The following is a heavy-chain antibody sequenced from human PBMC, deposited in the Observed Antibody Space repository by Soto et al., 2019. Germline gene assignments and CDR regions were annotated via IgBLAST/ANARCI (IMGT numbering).Heavy chain of an antibody. V-gene: IGHV3-23*01. J-gene: IGHJ4*02. CDR1: GFTFSIYT. CDR3: AKDFTPDSRWDIDY. D-gene: IGHD1-26*01. Sequence: EVQLLESGGGLVQPAGSLRLSCAASGFTFSIYTMSWFRQAPGKGLEWVSGIYGNGRSTFYSASVKGRFTISRDNSGNTVYLQMSGLSAEDTAIYYGAKDFTPDSRWDIDYWGQGSLVTVSS. CDR2: IYGNGRST.